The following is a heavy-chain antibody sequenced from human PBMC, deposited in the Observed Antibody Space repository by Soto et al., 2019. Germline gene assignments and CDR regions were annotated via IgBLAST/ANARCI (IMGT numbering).Heavy chain of an antibody. D-gene: IGHD3-22*01. CDR2: ISYDGSNK. Sequence: GGSLRLSCAASGFTFSGYGMHWVRQAPGKGLEWVAVISYDGSNKYYADSMKGRFTISRDNSKNTLYLQMNSLRAEDTAVYYCANETPVPGGAYYYDSSGPNWFDPWGQGTLVTVSS. J-gene: IGHJ5*02. V-gene: IGHV3-30*18. CDR3: ANETPVPGGAYYYDSSGPNWFDP. CDR1: GFTFSGYG.